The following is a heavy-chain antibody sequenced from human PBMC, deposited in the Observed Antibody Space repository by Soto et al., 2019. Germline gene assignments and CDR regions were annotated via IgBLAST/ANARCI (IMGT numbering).Heavy chain of an antibody. V-gene: IGHV4-38-2*01. CDR1: GYSISNGYY. J-gene: IGHJ4*02. CDR3: AAERVVTTGTAGIFDY. CDR2: LYSGTT. D-gene: IGHD2-21*02. Sequence: SETLSLTCAVSGYSISNGYYWAWIRQPPGKGLEWIGSLYSGTTYYNPSLESRVFISGGVSKNHFSLNLSYVTATDTATYYCAAERVVTTGTAGIFDYWGQGDLITVSS.